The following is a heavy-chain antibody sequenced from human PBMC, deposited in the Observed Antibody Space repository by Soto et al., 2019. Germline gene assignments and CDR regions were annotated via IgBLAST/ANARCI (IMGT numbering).Heavy chain of an antibody. D-gene: IGHD1-26*01. V-gene: IGHV3-64D*06. J-gene: IGHJ4*02. CDR2: ISSNGGST. Sequence: LRLSCSGSGFTFSSYAIHWVRQAPGKGLEYVSAISSNGGSTYYADSVKGRFTISRDNSKNTLYLQVSSLRAEDTAVYYCVVGAAGVDYWGQGTLVTVSS. CDR3: VVGAAGVDY. CDR1: GFTFSSYA.